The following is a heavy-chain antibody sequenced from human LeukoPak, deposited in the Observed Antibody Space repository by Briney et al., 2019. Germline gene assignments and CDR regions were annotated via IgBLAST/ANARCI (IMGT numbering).Heavy chain of an antibody. Sequence: GGSLRLSCAASGFTFSSYAMHWVRQAPGKGLEWVSFITGDGGGTYYADSVKGRFTISRDNSKHSLYLLMNSLRTEDTAFYYCARDKETSGWLNWGQGTLVTVSS. CDR1: GFTFSSYA. CDR2: ITGDGGGT. J-gene: IGHJ4*02. D-gene: IGHD6-19*01. CDR3: ARDKETSGWLN. V-gene: IGHV3-43*02.